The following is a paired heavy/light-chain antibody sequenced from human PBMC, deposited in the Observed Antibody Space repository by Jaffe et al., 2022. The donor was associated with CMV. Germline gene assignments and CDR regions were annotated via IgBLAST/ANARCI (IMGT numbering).Light chain of an antibody. CDR2: DVS. V-gene: IGLV2-14*03. J-gene: IGLJ1*01. Sequence: QSALTQPASVSGSPGQSITISCTGTSSDVGGYNYVSWYQQHPGKAPKLMIYDVSNRPSGVSNRFSGSKSGNTASLTISGLQAEDEADYYCSSYTSSSTLVFGTGTKVTVL. CDR1: SSDVGGYNY. CDR3: SSYTSSSTLV.
Heavy chain of an antibody. V-gene: IGHV3-33*08. J-gene: IGHJ6*03. CDR1: GFTFSSYG. CDR3: AREAGPLEMATIPYYYYYYMDV. Sequence: QVQLVESGGGVVQPGRSLRLSCAASGFTFSSYGMHWVRQAPGKGLEWVAVIWYDGSNKYYADSVKGRFTISRDNSKNTLYLQMNSLRAEDTAVYYCAREAGPLEMATIPYYYYYYMDVWGKGTTVTVSS. D-gene: IGHD5-12*01. CDR2: IWYDGSNK.